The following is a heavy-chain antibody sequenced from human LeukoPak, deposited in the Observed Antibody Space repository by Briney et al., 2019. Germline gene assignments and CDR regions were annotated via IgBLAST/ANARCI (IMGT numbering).Heavy chain of an antibody. CDR1: GFTFSNYA. Sequence: GGSLRLSCAASGFTFSNYAMHWVRQAPGKGLEWVTFIRYDGSNKYYAESVKGRFTISRENSKNTLYLQMSSLRAEDTAVYYCAKAIHSSSSGVVDYWGQGTLVTVSS. CDR3: AKAIHSSSSGVVDY. CDR2: IRYDGSNK. J-gene: IGHJ4*02. D-gene: IGHD6-6*01. V-gene: IGHV3-30*02.